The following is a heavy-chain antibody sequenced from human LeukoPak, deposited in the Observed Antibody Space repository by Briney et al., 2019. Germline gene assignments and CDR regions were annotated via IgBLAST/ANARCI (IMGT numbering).Heavy chain of an antibody. D-gene: IGHD6-19*01. V-gene: IGHV3-21*01. J-gene: IGHJ4*02. CDR2: ISRSSSYI. CDR1: GFTFSSYS. CDR3: ARDSRASSSGWCLY. Sequence: GGSLRLSCAASGFTFSSYSMNWVRQAPGKGLEWVSSISRSSSYIYYADSVKGRFTISRDNAKNSLYLQMNSLRAEDTAVYYCARDSRASSSGWCLYWGQGTLVTVSS.